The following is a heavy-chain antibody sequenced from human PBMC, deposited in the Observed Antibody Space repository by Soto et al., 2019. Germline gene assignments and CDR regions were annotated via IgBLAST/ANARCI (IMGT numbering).Heavy chain of an antibody. CDR3: ARSSTSENYFDY. Sequence: QVQLQESGPGLVKPSQTLSLTCTVSGGSISRGGYYWSWIRRHPGKGLEWIGYSYYSGSTYYNPSLKSRVTISVDTSKNQFSLKLSSVTAADTAVYYFARSSTSENYFDYWGQGTLVTVSS. J-gene: IGHJ4*02. V-gene: IGHV4-31*03. D-gene: IGHD2-2*01. CDR2: SYYSGST. CDR1: GGSISRGGYY.